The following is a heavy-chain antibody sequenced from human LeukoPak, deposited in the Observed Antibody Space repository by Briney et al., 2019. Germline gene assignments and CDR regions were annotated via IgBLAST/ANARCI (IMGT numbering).Heavy chain of an antibody. D-gene: IGHD3-9*01. CDR3: ASGGLVSRYLDH. J-gene: IGHJ4*02. CDR2: VFYSGST. V-gene: IGHV4-4*02. Sequence: PSETLSLTCAVSGVSISSSTWWTWVRQPPGKGLEWIGEVFYSGSTNSNPSLKSRLTMSVDESKHEFSLKLTSVTAADTAVYYCASGGLVSRYLDHWGQGTLVTVSP. CDR1: GVSISSSTW.